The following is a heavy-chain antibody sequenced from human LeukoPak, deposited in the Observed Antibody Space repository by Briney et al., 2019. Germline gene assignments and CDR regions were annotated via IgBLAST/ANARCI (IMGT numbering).Heavy chain of an antibody. CDR3: AKDSDSITIFGVVKGDRFAY. V-gene: IGHV3-23*01. CDR2: ISGDGKKR. CDR1: GFTVSSNY. J-gene: IGHJ4*02. D-gene: IGHD3-3*01. Sequence: GGSLTLSCAASGFTVSSNYMCWVRQAPGEGLQWVSAISGDGKKRDYPDSVKGRFTISRDNSKNTLYLQMDSLRAEDTAVYYCAKDSDSITIFGVVKGDRFAYWGQGTLVTVSS.